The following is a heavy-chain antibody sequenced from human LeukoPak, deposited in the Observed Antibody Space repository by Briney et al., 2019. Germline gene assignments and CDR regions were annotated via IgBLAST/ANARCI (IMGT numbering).Heavy chain of an antibody. D-gene: IGHD6-13*01. Sequence: ASVKVSCKASGYTFTGYYMHWVRQAPGQGLEWMGWINPNSGGTNYAQKFQGRVTMTRDTSISTAYMELSRLRSDDTAVYYCARDRYYSRGSGFDPWGQGTLVTVSS. V-gene: IGHV1-2*02. CDR1: GYTFTGYY. J-gene: IGHJ5*02. CDR2: INPNSGGT. CDR3: ARDRYYSRGSGFDP.